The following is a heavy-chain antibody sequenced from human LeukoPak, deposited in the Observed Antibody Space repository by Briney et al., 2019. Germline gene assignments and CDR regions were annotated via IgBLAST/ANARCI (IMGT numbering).Heavy chain of an antibody. V-gene: IGHV3-48*03. CDR2: ISSGGSSI. J-gene: IGHJ4*02. Sequence: GGSLRLSCAASGFTFSSFEMNWVRQAPGKGLEWVSYISSGGSSIYYADSVKGRFTISRDNAQNSLYLQMNSLRAEDTAVYYCARDREIRGYWGQGTLVTVSS. CDR1: GFTFSSFE. CDR3: ARDREIRGY. D-gene: IGHD1-26*01.